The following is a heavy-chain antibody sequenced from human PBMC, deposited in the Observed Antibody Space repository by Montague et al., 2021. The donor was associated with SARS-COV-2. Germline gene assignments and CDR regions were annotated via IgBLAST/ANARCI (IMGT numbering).Heavy chain of an antibody. CDR3: ARFAYRLLFIASYYGMDV. V-gene: IGHV4-4*02. Sequence: SETLSLTCVVSGDSISTDNWWTWVRLPPGKGLEWVGEIYRTGSTKYKPSLKSRVSMSVDKSWNQFSLKLSSVTAADTAVYYCARFAYRLLFIASYYGMDVWGQGTTVTVSS. D-gene: IGHD2-2*01. J-gene: IGHJ6*02. CDR2: IYRTGST. CDR1: GDSISTDNW.